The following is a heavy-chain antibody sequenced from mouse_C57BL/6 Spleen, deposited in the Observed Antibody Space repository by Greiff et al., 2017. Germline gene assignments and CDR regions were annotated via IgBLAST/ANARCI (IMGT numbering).Heavy chain of an antibody. D-gene: IGHD1-1*01. Sequence: QVQLQQPGAELVMPGASVKLSCKASGYTFTSYWMPWVKQRPGPGLAWIGEIDPSDSYTNYNQKFKGTSTLTVCTSSRTAYMQLSSLTSEDSVVYCCARNYYGSIPPLCAYWGQGTLVTVSA. CDR2: IDPSDSYT. CDR3: ARNYYGSIPPLCAY. CDR1: GYTFTSYW. J-gene: IGHJ3*01. V-gene: IGHV1-69*01.